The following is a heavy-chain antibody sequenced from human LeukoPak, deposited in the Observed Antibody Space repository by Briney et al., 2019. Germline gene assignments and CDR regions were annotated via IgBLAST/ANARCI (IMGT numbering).Heavy chain of an antibody. CDR1: GYTFTDYY. Sequence: ASVKVSCKASGYTFTDYYMHWVRQAPGQGLEWMGWINPNSGGTNYAQKFQGRVTMTRDTSISTAYMELSRLRSEDTAVYYCARDEHGYSGYDSGNWFDPWGQGTLVTVSS. D-gene: IGHD5-12*01. J-gene: IGHJ5*02. CDR2: INPNSGGT. V-gene: IGHV1-2*02. CDR3: ARDEHGYSGYDSGNWFDP.